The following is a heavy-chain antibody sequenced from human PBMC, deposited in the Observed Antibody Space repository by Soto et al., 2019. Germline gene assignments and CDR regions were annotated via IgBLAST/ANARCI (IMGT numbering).Heavy chain of an antibody. J-gene: IGHJ6*02. CDR2: IIPIFGTA. CDR3: AASGLVDNYYYYGMDV. Sequence: SVKVSCKASGCTFSSYAISWVRQAPGQGLEWMGGIIPIFGTANYAQKFQGRVTITADKSTSTAYMELSSLRSEDTAVYYCAASGLVDNYYYYGMDVWGQGTTVTVSS. V-gene: IGHV1-69*06. D-gene: IGHD1-26*01. CDR1: GCTFSSYA.